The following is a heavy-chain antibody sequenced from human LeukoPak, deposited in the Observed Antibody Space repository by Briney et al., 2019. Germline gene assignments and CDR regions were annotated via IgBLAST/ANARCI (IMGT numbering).Heavy chain of an antibody. Sequence: SQTLSLTCAISGDSVSSNSAAWSWIRQSPSRGLEWLGRTYYRSKWYNDYAVSVKSRMIIDPDTSKNQFSLQLNSVTPEDTAVYYCARAVAGALDYWGQGTLVTVSS. CDR2: TYYRSKWYN. V-gene: IGHV6-1*01. CDR3: ARAVAGALDY. J-gene: IGHJ4*02. CDR1: GDSVSSNSAA. D-gene: IGHD6-19*01.